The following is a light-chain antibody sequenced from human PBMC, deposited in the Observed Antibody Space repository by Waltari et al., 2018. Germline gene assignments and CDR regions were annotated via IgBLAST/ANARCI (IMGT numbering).Light chain of an antibody. J-gene: IGKJ4*01. CDR1: QTIRTTY. Sequence: IVFTQSPGTLSLSPGEGAPLSCRTSQTIRTTYLAWYQQKPGQAPTLLIYGTFTRATGIPDRFTGSGSGTDFSLTISSLEPEDFATYYCQQYDISPLTFGGGTKVEIK. CDR2: GTF. V-gene: IGKV3-20*01. CDR3: QQYDISPLT.